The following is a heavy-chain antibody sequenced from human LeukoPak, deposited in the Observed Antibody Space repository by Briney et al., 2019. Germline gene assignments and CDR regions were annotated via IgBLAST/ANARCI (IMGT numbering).Heavy chain of an antibody. D-gene: IGHD4-17*01. V-gene: IGHV3-48*04. CDR1: GFTFSNAW. J-gene: IGHJ4*02. CDR2: ISSSGSTI. CDR3: ARLSVTTSYYFDY. Sequence: PGGSLRLSCAASGFTFSNAWMNWVRQAPGKGLEWVSYISSSGSTIYYADSVKGRFTISRDNAKNSLYLQMNSLRAEDTAVYYCARLSVTTSYYFDYWGQGTLVTVSS.